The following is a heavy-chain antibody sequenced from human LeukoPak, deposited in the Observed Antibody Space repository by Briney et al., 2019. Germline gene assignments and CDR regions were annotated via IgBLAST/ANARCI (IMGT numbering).Heavy chain of an antibody. J-gene: IGHJ4*02. Sequence: SETLSLTCTVSGCSISNYYWSWLRQPAGKGLEWIGRMYTSGSTKYNPSLKSRVTISVDKSKNQFSLKVTSVTAADTAVYFCARDHYGSGNYKSYFDYWGQGTQVTVSS. CDR3: ARDHYGSGNYKSYFDY. CDR1: GCSISNYY. D-gene: IGHD3-10*01. CDR2: MYTSGST. V-gene: IGHV4-4*07.